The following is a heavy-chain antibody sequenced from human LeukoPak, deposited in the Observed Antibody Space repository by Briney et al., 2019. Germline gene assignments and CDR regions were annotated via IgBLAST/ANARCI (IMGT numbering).Heavy chain of an antibody. CDR2: IGSDDNK. CDR1: GFTFSDCA. CDR3: AKDLYYYVAMDV. J-gene: IGHJ6*02. D-gene: IGHD3-10*02. Sequence: PGGSLRLSCAASGFTFSDCAMSWVRQAPGKGLEWVSSIGSDDNKHYSESVRGRFAISRDNSKNTLFLQMSSLRAEDTALYYCAKDLYYYVAMDVWGQGTTVTVSS. V-gene: IGHV3-23*01.